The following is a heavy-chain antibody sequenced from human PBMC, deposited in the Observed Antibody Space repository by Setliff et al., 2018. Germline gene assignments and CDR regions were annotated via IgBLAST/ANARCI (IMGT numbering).Heavy chain of an antibody. V-gene: IGHV4-4*07. Sequence: SETLSLTCTVSGDSISNYYWNWIRQPAGKGLEWIGRIYVTESTKYNPSLKSRVTLSIDTSKNQFSLKLSSVTAADTAVYFCARDNTIVGATDYWGQGTLVTVSS. CDR2: IYVTEST. J-gene: IGHJ4*02. D-gene: IGHD1-26*01. CDR3: ARDNTIVGATDY. CDR1: GDSISNYY.